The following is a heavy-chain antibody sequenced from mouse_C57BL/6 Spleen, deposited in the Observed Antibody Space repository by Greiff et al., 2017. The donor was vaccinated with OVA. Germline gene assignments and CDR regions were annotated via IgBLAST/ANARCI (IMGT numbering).Heavy chain of an antibody. Sequence: EVKLQESGPELVKPGASVKMSCKASGYTFTDYNMHWVKQSHGKSLEWIGYINPNNGGTSYNQKFKGKATLTVNKYSSTAYMELRSLTSEDSAVYYCARTITTVVGNYAMDYWGQGTSVTVSS. CDR3: ARTITTVVGNYAMDY. J-gene: IGHJ4*01. CDR2: INPNNGGT. D-gene: IGHD1-1*01. CDR1: GYTFTDYN. V-gene: IGHV1-22*01.